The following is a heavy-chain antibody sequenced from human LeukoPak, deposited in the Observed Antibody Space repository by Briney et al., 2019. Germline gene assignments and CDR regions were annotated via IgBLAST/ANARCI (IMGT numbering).Heavy chain of an antibody. D-gene: IGHD3-10*02. Sequence: TSETLSLTCTVSGGSISSSSYYWSWIRQPPGKGLEWIGEINHSGSTNYNPSLKSRVTISVDTSKNQFSLKLSSVTAADTAVYYCARGKSVRGFYYYYYMDVWGKGTTVTVSS. CDR2: INHSGST. CDR1: GGSISSSSYY. V-gene: IGHV4-39*07. J-gene: IGHJ6*03. CDR3: ARGKSVRGFYYYYYMDV.